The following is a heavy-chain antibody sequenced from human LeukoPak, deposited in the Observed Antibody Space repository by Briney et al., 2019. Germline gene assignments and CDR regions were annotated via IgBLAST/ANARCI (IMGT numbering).Heavy chain of an antibody. Sequence: SVKVSCKASGGTFSSYAISWVRQAPGQGLEWMGRIIPILGIANYAQKFQGRVTITADKSTSTAYMGLSSLRSEDTAVYYCARDFTMVRGVIYYYYGMDVWGQGTTVTVSS. V-gene: IGHV1-69*04. CDR3: ARDFTMVRGVIYYYYGMDV. J-gene: IGHJ6*02. D-gene: IGHD3-10*01. CDR2: IIPILGIA. CDR1: GGTFSSYA.